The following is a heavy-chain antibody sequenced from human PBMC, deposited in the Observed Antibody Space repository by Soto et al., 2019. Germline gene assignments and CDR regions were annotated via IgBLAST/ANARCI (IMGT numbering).Heavy chain of an antibody. J-gene: IGHJ4*02. CDR1: GDSISSSNYY. D-gene: IGHD3-16*01. V-gene: IGHV4-39*01. CDR3: ARHGAWAPLDY. CDR2: MYYSGST. Sequence: QLQLQESGPGLVKPSETLSLTCTVSGDSISSSNYYWGWIRQPPGKGLEWIVSMYYSGSTFYNSSHKSRVTISVDTSKNQFSLKVSSVTAADTAVYYCARHGAWAPLDYWGQGTLVTVSS.